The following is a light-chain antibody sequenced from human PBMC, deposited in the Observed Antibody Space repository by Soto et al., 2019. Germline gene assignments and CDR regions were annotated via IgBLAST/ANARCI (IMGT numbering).Light chain of an antibody. J-gene: IGKJ4*01. V-gene: IGKV2-28*01. CDR3: MQALQTPLT. CDR1: QSLLLSNGYNY. CDR2: LGS. Sequence: DIVMTQSPLSLPVTPGEPASISCRSSQSLLLSNGYNYLDWYLQKPGQSPQLLIYLGSNRSSGVPDRFSGSGSGTDFTLKISRVEAEDVGVYYCMQALQTPLTFGGRTKVDIK.